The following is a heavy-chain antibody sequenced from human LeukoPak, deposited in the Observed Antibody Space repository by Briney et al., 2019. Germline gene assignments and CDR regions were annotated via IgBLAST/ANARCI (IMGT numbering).Heavy chain of an antibody. V-gene: IGHV3-30*02. Sequence: GGSLGLSCAASGFTFSSYGMHWVRQAPGKRLEWVAFNRYDGNNEYYADFVKGRFTISRDNSKNTLYLQMNSLRAEDTAVYYCARVELGYYYYYMDVWGKGTTVTVSS. CDR2: NRYDGNNE. CDR1: GFTFSSYG. CDR3: ARVELGYYYYYMDV. J-gene: IGHJ6*03. D-gene: IGHD3-10*01.